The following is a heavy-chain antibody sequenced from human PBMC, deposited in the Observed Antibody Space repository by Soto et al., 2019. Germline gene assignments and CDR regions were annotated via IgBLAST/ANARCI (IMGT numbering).Heavy chain of an antibody. V-gene: IGHV3-33*01. CDR1: GFTFSSYG. J-gene: IGHJ4*02. D-gene: IGHD6-6*01. CDR3: ARDLPRRSSSSMFEY. Sequence: GGSLRLSCAASGFTFSSYGMHWVRQAPGKGLEWVAVIWYDGSNKYYADSVKGRFTISRDNAKNTLYLQMNSLRAEDTAVYYCARDLPRRSSSSMFEYWGQGTLVTVSS. CDR2: IWYDGSNK.